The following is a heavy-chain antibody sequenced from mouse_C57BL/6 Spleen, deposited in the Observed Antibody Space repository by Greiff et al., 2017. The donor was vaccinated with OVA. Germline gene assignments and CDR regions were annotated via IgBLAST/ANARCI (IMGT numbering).Heavy chain of an antibody. J-gene: IGHJ2*01. V-gene: IGHV5-16*02. CDR3: ARRSDSSGYSFDY. CDR1: GFTFSDYY. CDR2: INYDGSST. D-gene: IGHD3-2*02. Sequence: EVKLMESEGGLVQPGSSMKLSCTASGFTFSDYYMAWVRQVPEKGLEWVANINYDGSSTYYLDSLKSRFIISRDNAKNILYLQMSSLKSEDTATYYCARRSDSSGYSFDYWGQGTTLTVSS.